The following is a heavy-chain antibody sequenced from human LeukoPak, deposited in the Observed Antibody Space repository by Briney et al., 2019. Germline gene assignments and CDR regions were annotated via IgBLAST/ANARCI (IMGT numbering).Heavy chain of an antibody. CDR2: MNPKSGNT. CDR1: GYTFTNYD. D-gene: IGHD2-15*01. J-gene: IGHJ5*02. V-gene: IGHV1-8*01. CDR3: AKDQDIVVVVAALRQREMGGFDP. Sequence: ASVKVSCKASGYTFTNYDINWGRQATGQGPEWMGWMNPKSGNTGYAQKFQGRVTMTRNTSISTAYMELNSLRSDDTAVYYCAKDQDIVVVVAALRQREMGGFDPWGQGTLVTVSS.